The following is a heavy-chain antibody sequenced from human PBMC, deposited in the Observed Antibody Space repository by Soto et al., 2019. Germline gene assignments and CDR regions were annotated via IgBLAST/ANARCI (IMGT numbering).Heavy chain of an antibody. D-gene: IGHD2-15*01. CDR1: EGTFVNLA. Sequence: GRPKRVSSAVAEGTFVNLAVRCIRKKPGKGLEWVSAISGSGGSTYYADSVKGRFTISRDNSKNTLYLQMNSLRAEDTAVYYCGKGSPRRVSPLADVWGQGTTVTVSS. CDR3: GKGSPRRVSPLADV. CDR2: ISGSGGST. J-gene: IGHJ6*02. V-gene: IGHV3-23*01.